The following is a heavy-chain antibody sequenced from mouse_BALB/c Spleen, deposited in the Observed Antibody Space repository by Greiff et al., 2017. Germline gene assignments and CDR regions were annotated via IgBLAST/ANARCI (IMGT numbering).Heavy chain of an antibody. Sequence: EVKLMESGAELVRPGALVKLSCKASGFNIKDYYMHWVKQRPEQGLEWIGWIDPENGNTIYDPKFQGKASITADTSSNTAYLQLSSLTSEDTAVYYCARRGDAMDYWGQGTSVTVSS. J-gene: IGHJ4*01. V-gene: IGHV14-1*02. CDR1: GFNIKDYY. CDR3: ARRGDAMDY. CDR2: IDPENGNT.